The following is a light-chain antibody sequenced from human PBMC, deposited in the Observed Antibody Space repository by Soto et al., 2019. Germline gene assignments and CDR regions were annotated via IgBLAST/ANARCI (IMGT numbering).Light chain of an antibody. V-gene: IGLV2-23*02. CDR3: CSYAGSSTYV. Sequence: LTQPASVSGSPGQSITISCTGTSSDVGNYNLVSWYQQHPGKAPKLKIYEVSKRPSGVSNHFSGSKSGKTASLTNSGLQAEDEADYYCCSYAGSSTYVFGTGTKVTVL. J-gene: IGLJ1*01. CDR1: SSDVGNYNL. CDR2: EVS.